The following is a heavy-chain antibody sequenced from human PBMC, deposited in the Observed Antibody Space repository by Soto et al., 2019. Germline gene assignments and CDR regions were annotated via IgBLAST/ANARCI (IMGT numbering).Heavy chain of an antibody. CDR2: IYHSGST. CDR1: GGSISSGGYS. V-gene: IGHV4-30-2*01. D-gene: IGHD6-6*01. Sequence: QLQLQESGSGLVKPSQTLSLTCAVSGGSISSGGYSWSWIRQPPGKGLEWIGYIYHSGSTYYNPSLHRRXTIXVXKSKNQFSLKLSSVTAADTAVYSCARNPRPLFAFDIWGQGTMVTVSS. CDR3: ARNPRPLFAFDI. J-gene: IGHJ3*02.